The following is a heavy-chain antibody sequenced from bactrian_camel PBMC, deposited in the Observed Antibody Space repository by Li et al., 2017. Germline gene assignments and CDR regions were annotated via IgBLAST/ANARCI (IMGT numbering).Heavy chain of an antibody. Sequence: HVQLVESGGGLVQPGGSLRLSCAASGFTLSSYRTYWVRQAPGKGLEWLSTISTDGRNTHYADSVKGRFTISRDNAKNTLYLQMNSLTPEDTAMYYCAADLTGGWVREYTTGARGPRSPSP. CDR3: AADLTGGWVREYTT. J-gene: IGHJ4*01. V-gene: IGHV3S6*01. D-gene: IGHD5*01. CDR1: GFTLSSYR. CDR2: ISTDGRNT.